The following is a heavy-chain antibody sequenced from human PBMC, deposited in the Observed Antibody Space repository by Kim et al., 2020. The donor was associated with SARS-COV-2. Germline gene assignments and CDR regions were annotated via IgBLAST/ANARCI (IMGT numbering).Heavy chain of an antibody. J-gene: IGHJ3*02. D-gene: IGHD6-19*01. CDR2: IRQEAIEI. V-gene: IGHV3-7*01. CDR3: ARNPSSGWYRAFDI. Sequence: GGSLRLSCAASGFSFSDYWMTWVRQAPGKGLEWVANIRQEAIEIHYVDSVKGRFTISRDDAKSSLYLQMNNLRDEDTAVYYCARNPSSGWYRAFDIWGQGAMVTVSS. CDR1: GFSFSDYW.